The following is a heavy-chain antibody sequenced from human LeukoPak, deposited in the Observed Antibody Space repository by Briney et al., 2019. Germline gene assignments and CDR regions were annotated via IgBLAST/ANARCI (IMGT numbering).Heavy chain of an antibody. CDR3: AIGIAAAEYFDY. V-gene: IGHV4-34*01. Sequence: PSETLSLTCAVYGGSFSGYYWSWIRQPPGKGLEWIGEINHSGSTNYNPSLKSRVTISVDTSKNQFSLKLSSVTAADTAVYYCAIGIAAAEYFDYWGQGSLVTVSS. D-gene: IGHD6-13*01. J-gene: IGHJ4*02. CDR2: INHSGST. CDR1: GGSFSGYY.